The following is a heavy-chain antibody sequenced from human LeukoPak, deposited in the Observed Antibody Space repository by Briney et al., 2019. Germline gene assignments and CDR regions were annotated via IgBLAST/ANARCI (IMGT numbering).Heavy chain of an antibody. Sequence: ASVKVYCKASGGTFSSYAISWVRQAPGQGLEWMGRIIPILGIANYAQKFQGRVTITADKSTSTAYMELSSLRSEDTAVYYCARQSGAVAGIEVGHWGQGTLVTVSS. CDR3: ARQSGAVAGIEVGH. CDR1: GGTFSSYA. V-gene: IGHV1-69*04. J-gene: IGHJ4*02. D-gene: IGHD6-19*01. CDR2: IIPILGIA.